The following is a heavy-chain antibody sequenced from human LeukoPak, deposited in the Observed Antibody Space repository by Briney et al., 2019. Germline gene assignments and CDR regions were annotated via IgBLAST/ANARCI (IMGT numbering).Heavy chain of an antibody. J-gene: IGHJ6*03. CDR2: IIPIFGTA. CDR1: GGTFSSYA. D-gene: IGHD6-6*01. CDR3: FASSGRGYYYYMDV. V-gene: IGHV1-69*06. Sequence: ASVKVSCKASGGTFSSYAISWVRPAPGQGLEWMGGIIPIFGTANYAQKFQGRVTITADKSTSTAYMELSSLRSEDTAVYYCFASSGRGYYYYMDVWGKGTTVTVSS.